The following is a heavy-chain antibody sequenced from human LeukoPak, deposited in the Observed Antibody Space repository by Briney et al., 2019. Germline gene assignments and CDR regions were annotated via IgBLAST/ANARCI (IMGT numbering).Heavy chain of an antibody. V-gene: IGHV4-39*07. CDR1: GGSISSSSYY. CDR2: IYYSGST. D-gene: IGHD3-10*01. J-gene: IGHJ2*01. Sequence: SETLSLTCTVSGGSISSSSYYWGWIRQPPGKGLEWIGSIYYSGSTYYNPSLKSRVTMSVDTSKNQFSLKLSSVTAADTAVYYCARPGSRGFWYFDFWGRGTLVTVSS. CDR3: ARPGSRGFWYFDF.